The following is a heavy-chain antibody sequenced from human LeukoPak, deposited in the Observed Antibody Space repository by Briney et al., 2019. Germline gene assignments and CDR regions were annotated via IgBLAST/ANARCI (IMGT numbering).Heavy chain of an antibody. Sequence: PSETLSLTCTVSGGSISSSSYYWGWIRQPPGKGLEWIGSIYYSGSTYYNPSLKSRVTISVDTSKNQFSLKLSSVTAADTAVYYCARDRGYYFDYWGQGTLVTVSS. CDR3: ARDRGYYFDY. CDR1: GGSISSSSYY. CDR2: IYYSGST. J-gene: IGHJ4*02. V-gene: IGHV4-39*07.